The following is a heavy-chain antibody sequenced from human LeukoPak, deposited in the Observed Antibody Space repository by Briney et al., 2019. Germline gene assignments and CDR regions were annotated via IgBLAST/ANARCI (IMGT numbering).Heavy chain of an antibody. D-gene: IGHD3-22*01. V-gene: IGHV1-18*01. CDR1: GYTFTSYG. CDR3: ARDKSYYYDSSGYYY. CDR2: ISAYNGNT. J-gene: IGHJ4*02. Sequence: ASVKVSSKASGYTFTSYGISWVRQAPGQGLEWMGWISAYNGNTNYAQKLQGRVTMTTDTSTSTAYMELRSLRPDDTAVYYCARDKSYYYDSSGYYYWGQGTLVTVSS.